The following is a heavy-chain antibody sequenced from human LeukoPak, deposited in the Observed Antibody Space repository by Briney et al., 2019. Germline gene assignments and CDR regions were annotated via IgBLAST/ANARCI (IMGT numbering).Heavy chain of an antibody. CDR2: IYTSGST. V-gene: IGHV4-4*07. CDR1: GGSINSYY. CDR3: AREYGSRSYKISWFDP. D-gene: IGHD3-10*01. J-gene: IGHJ5*02. Sequence: SETLSLTCTVSGGSINSYYWSWIRQPAGKGLEWIGRIYTSGSTNYNPSLKSRVTMSVDTSKNQFSLKLSSVTAADTAVYYCAREYGSRSYKISWFDPWGQGTLVTVSS.